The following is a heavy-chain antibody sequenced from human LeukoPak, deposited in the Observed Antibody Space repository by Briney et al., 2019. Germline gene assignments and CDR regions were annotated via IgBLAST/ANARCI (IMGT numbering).Heavy chain of an antibody. V-gene: IGHV5-51*01. CDR1: GYSFTSYW. J-gene: IGHJ3*02. Sequence: GESLKISCKGSGYSFTSYWIGWVRQMPGKGLEWMGIIYPGDSDTRYSPSFQGQVTISADKSISTAYLQWSSLKASDTAMYYCARDSSSSGYYEGSAFDIWGQGKMVTVSS. CDR3: ARDSSSSGYYEGSAFDI. D-gene: IGHD3-22*01. CDR2: IYPGDSDT.